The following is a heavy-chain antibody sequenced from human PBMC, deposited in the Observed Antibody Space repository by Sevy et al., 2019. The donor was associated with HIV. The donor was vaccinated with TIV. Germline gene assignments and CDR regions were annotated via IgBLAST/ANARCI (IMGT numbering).Heavy chain of an antibody. CDR2: ISYDGSNK. CDR3: ARDRPHSGYSSSWYNYYYGMDV. CDR1: GFTFSSYA. Sequence: VGSLRLSCAASGFTFSSYAMHWVRQAPGKGLEWVAVISYDGSNKYYADSVKGRFTISRDNSKNTLYLQMNSLRAEDTAVYYCARDRPHSGYSSSWYNYYYGMDVWGQGTTVTVSS. J-gene: IGHJ6*02. D-gene: IGHD6-13*01. V-gene: IGHV3-30*04.